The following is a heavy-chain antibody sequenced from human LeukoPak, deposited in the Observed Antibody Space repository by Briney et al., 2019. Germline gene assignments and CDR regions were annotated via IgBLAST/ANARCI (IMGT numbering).Heavy chain of an antibody. CDR1: GFTFSNFW. D-gene: IGHD5-18*01. CDR2: IKQDETEK. V-gene: IGHV3-7*01. Sequence: GGSLRLSCTASGFTFSNFWMGWVRQAPGKGLEWVANIKQDETEKFYLGSVKGRFTISRDNAKNSLYLQMNSLRAEDTAMYYCARDATPTQLWFRGSFDYWGLGALVTVAS. CDR3: ARDATPTQLWFRGSFDY. J-gene: IGHJ4*02.